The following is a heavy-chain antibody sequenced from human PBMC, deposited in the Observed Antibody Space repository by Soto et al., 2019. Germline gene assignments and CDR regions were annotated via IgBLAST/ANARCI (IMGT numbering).Heavy chain of an antibody. J-gene: IGHJ4*02. D-gene: IGHD3-9*01. CDR3: ASDDDTTGHYSHFDL. CDR2: MHTGGNEK. Sequence: QVQLVESGGGVVQPGGSLRLSCAASGFTFSYYGFHWVRQAPGKGLEWVAVMHTGGNEKYYVDSVKGRFTVSRDDSRNMVYLEISGARAEDTAEYFCASDDDTTGHYSHFDLWGRGALVAVS. CDR1: GFTFSYYG. V-gene: IGHV3-33*08.